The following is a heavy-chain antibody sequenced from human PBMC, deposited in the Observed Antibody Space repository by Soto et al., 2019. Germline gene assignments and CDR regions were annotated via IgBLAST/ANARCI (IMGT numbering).Heavy chain of an antibody. J-gene: IGHJ4*02. Sequence: SDTLCLTCTVSGGSISSYYWSWIRQPPGKGLEWIGYTYYSGSTNYNPSLKSRVTISVDTSKNQFSLKLSSVTAADTAVYYCARGWGLVFDYWGQGTLVTVS. CDR1: GGSISSYY. D-gene: IGHD2-21*02. CDR3: ARGWGLVFDY. V-gene: IGHV4-59*01. CDR2: TYYSGST.